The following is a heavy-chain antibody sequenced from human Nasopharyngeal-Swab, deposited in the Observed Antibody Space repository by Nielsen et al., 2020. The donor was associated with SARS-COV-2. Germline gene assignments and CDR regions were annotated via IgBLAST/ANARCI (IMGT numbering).Heavy chain of an antibody. CDR2: TGDKDPHYAT. J-gene: IGHJ4*02. Sequence: AGSLSLSCVPSTLTFSASAIHWVRQASGNGLEWVGCTGDKDPHYATTCGASVQGRITISRDDSKNTAFLQMDSLKTEDTTLYYFTTDFYFDYWGQGTLVTVSS. CDR3: TTDFYFDY. V-gene: IGHV3-73*01. CDR1: TLTFSASA.